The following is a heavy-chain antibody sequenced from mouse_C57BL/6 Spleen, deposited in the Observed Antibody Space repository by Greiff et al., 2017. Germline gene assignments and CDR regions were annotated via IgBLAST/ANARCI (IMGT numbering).Heavy chain of an antibody. Sequence: VMLVESGPELVKPGASVKISCKASGYAFSSSWMNWVKQRPGKGLEWIGRIYPGDGDTNYNGKFKGKATLTADKSSSTAYMQLSSLTSEDSAVYFCARGEPRGNTGYFDYWGQGTTLTVSS. CDR3: ARGEPRGNTGYFDY. V-gene: IGHV1-82*01. CDR1: GYAFSSSW. CDR2: IYPGDGDT. J-gene: IGHJ2*01.